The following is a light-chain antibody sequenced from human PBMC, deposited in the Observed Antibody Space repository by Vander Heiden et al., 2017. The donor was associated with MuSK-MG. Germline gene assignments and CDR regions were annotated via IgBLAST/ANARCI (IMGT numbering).Light chain of an antibody. J-gene: IGKJ1*01. CDR1: QSVSSN. CDR3: QQYNNWPPST. CDR2: GAS. Sequence: IVMTPSPATLSVSPRERATLSCRASQSVSSNSAWYQQKPGQAPRLLIYGASTRATGIPARFSGSGSGTEFTLPISSLQSEDFAVYYCQQYNNWPPSTFGPGTKVEIK. V-gene: IGKV3-15*01.